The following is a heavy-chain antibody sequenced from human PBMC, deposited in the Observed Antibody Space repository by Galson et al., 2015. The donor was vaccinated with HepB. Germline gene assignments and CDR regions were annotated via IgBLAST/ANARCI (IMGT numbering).Heavy chain of an antibody. Sequence: ETLSLTCAVYGGSFGGYYWSWIRQPPGKGLEWNGEINRSGNTNYTPSLKSRVTISVDTSKNQFSLKLSSVTAADSAVYYCARGEDYGDYPRSYGMDVWGQGTTVNVSS. V-gene: IGHV4-34*01. CDR2: INRSGNT. J-gene: IGHJ6*02. D-gene: IGHD4-17*01. CDR3: ARGEDYGDYPRSYGMDV. CDR1: GGSFGGYY.